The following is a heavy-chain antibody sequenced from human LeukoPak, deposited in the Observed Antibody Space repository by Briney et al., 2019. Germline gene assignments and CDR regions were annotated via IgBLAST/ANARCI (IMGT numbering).Heavy chain of an antibody. CDR2: ISAYNGNT. CDR1: GYTFTSYG. D-gene: IGHD4-17*01. CDR3: ARETYGDYTGY. J-gene: IGHJ4*02. V-gene: IGHV1-18*01. Sequence: GASVNVSCKASGYTFTSYGMSWVRQAPGQGLEWMGWISAYNGNTNYAQKLQGRVTMTTDTSTSTAYMELRSLRSDDTAVYYCARETYGDYTGYWGRGTLVTVSS.